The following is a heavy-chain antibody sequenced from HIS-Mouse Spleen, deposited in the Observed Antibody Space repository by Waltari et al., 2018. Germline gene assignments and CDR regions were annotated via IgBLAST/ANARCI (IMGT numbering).Heavy chain of an antibody. CDR3: AREIPYSSSWYDWYFDL. V-gene: IGHV4-39*07. J-gene: IGHJ2*01. CDR2: IYYSGST. Sequence: QLQLHESGPGLVKPSETRSLACRACGGYISRISYYLGWIRQPPGKGLEWIGSIYYSGSTYYNPSLKSRVTISVDTSKNLFSLKLSYVTAADTAVYYCAREIPYSSSWYDWYFDLWGRGTLVTVSS. D-gene: IGHD6-13*01. CDR1: GGYISRISYY.